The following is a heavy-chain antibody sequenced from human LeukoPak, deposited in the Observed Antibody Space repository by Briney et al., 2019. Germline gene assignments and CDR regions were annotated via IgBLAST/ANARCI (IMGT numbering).Heavy chain of an antibody. CDR2: ISSSGSTI. CDR1: GFTFTGYE. CDR3: ARRRYSYGSDWFDP. Sequence: GGSLRLSCAASGFTFTGYEMNWVRQAPGRGLEWVSYISSSGSTIYYADSVKGRFTISRDNAKNSLYLQMNSLRAEDTAVYYCARRRYSYGSDWFDPWGQGTLVTVSS. J-gene: IGHJ5*02. V-gene: IGHV3-48*03. D-gene: IGHD5-18*01.